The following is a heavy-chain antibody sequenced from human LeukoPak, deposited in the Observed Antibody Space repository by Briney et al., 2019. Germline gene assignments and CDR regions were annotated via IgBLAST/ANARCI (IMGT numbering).Heavy chain of an antibody. J-gene: IGHJ4*02. CDR2: IYYSGST. Sequence: SETLSLTCTVSGGSISNYCWSWIRQPPGKGLEWIGYIYYSGSTNYNPSLKSRVTISVDTSKNQFSLKLTSVTAADTAVYYCARAKKYYDSRFDYWGQGTLVTVSS. CDR1: GGSISNYC. CDR3: ARAKKYYDSRFDY. D-gene: IGHD3-22*01. V-gene: IGHV4-59*01.